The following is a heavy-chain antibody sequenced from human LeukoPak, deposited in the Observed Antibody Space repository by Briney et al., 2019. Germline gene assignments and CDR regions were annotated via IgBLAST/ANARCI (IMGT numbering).Heavy chain of an antibody. J-gene: IGHJ4*02. CDR2: IWYAGSNK. CDR3: AKDLMSGPPFDY. CDR1: GFTFSSYG. Sequence: QAGGSLRLSCAASGFTFSSYGMHWVRQAPGKGLEWVAVIWYAGSNKYYADSVKGRFTISRDNSKNTLYLKMNSLRAEDTAVYYGAKDLMSGPPFDYWGQGTLVTVSS. V-gene: IGHV3-33*06. D-gene: IGHD2-8*01.